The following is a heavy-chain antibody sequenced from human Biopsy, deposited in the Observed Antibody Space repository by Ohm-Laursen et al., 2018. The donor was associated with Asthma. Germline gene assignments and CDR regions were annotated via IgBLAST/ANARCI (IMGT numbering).Heavy chain of an antibody. CDR2: ANTGNGDT. CDR1: GYNFISFA. Sequence: SVKVSCKASGYNFISFAIHWVRQAPGQRLEWMGWANTGNGDTKYSQKFQGRVTITRDTSASTAYMELRSLRSEGTATYYCARTYYDFLTGQVKDVFGVWGQGTMVTVSS. V-gene: IGHV1-3*04. CDR3: ARTYYDFLTGQVKDVFGV. D-gene: IGHD3-9*01. J-gene: IGHJ3*01.